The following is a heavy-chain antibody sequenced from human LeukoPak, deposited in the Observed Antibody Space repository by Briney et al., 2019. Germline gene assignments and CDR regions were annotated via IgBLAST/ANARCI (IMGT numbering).Heavy chain of an antibody. V-gene: IGHV4-39*01. CDR2: IYYSGST. Sequence: SETLSLTCTVSGGSISSSSYYWGWIRQPPGKGLEWIGSIYYSGSTYYNPSLKSRVTISVDTSKNQFSLKLSSVTAADTAVYYCARGQTNIHSSGWYRSYWFDPWGQGTLVTVSS. D-gene: IGHD6-19*01. CDR1: GGSISSSSYY. CDR3: ARGQTNIHSSGWYRSYWFDP. J-gene: IGHJ5*02.